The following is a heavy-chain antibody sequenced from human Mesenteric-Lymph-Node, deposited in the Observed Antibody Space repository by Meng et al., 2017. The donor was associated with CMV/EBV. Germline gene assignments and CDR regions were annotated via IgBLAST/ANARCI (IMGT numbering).Heavy chain of an antibody. D-gene: IGHD1-26*01. CDR2: IRYDGSNK. J-gene: IGHJ6*02. CDR1: GFTFSSYG. V-gene: IGHV3-30*02. CDR3: AKVSGSDGDYYYGMDV. Sequence: GVSLKISCAASGFTFSSYGLHWVRQAPGKGLEWVAFIRYDGSNKYYADSVKGRFTIYRDNSKNTLYLQMNSLRAEDTAVYYCAKVSGSDGDYYYGMDVWGQGTTVTVSS.